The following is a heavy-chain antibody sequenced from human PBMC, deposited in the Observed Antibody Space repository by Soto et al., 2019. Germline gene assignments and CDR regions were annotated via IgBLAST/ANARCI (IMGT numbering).Heavy chain of an antibody. CDR1: GDNVSSNSAA. J-gene: IGHJ6*02. CDR2: TYYRSKWYN. V-gene: IGHV6-1*01. Sequence: SQTLSLTCAISGDNVSSNSAAWNWIRQSPSRGLEWLGRTYYRSKWYNDYAVSVKSRITINPDTSKNQFSLQLNSVTPEDTAVYYCAREDDYGDYYYYYGMDVWGQGTTVTVSS. CDR3: AREDDYGDYYYYYGMDV. D-gene: IGHD4-17*01.